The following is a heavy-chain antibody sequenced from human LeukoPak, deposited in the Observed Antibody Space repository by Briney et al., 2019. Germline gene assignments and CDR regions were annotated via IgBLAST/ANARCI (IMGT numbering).Heavy chain of an antibody. D-gene: IGHD4-23*01. CDR1: GFTFSSCA. CDR2: MYGDMSDI. J-gene: IGHJ5*02. Sequence: PGGSLRLSCAASGFTFSSCAMSWVRQAPGKGLVWVSRMYGDMSDISYADSVKGRFTISRDNAKNTVYLQMNSLRGEDTAVYYCARDLGLRGSTWGQGTLVTVSP. CDR3: ARDLGLRGST. V-gene: IGHV3-74*01.